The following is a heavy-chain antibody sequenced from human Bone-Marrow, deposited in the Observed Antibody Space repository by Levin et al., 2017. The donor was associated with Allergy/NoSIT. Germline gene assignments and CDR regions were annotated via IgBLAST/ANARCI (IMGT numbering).Heavy chain of an antibody. CDR2: IYSGGST. J-gene: IGHJ4*02. CDR1: GFTVSSNY. Sequence: GESLKISCAASGFTVSSNYMSWVRQAPGKGLEWVSVIYSGGSTYYADSVKGRFTISRDNSKNTLYLQMNSLRAEDTAVYYCARGDSSGYYKWPFDYWGQGTLVTVSS. CDR3: ARGDSSGYYKWPFDY. V-gene: IGHV3-53*01. D-gene: IGHD3-22*01.